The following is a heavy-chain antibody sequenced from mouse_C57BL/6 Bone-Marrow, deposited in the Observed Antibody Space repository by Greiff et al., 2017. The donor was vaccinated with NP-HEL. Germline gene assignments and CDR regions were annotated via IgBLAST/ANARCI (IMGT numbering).Heavy chain of an antibody. CDR3: AREGVYYSNYVWYFDV. D-gene: IGHD2-5*01. V-gene: IGHV1-69*01. CDR1: GYTFTSYW. CDR2: IDPSDSYT. J-gene: IGHJ1*03. Sequence: QVQLQQPGAELVMPGASVKLSCKASGYTFTSYWMHWVKQRPGQGLEWIGEIDPSDSYTNYNQKFKGKSTLTVDKSSSTAYMQLSSLTSEDSAIYSCAREGVYYSNYVWYFDVWGTGTTVTVSS.